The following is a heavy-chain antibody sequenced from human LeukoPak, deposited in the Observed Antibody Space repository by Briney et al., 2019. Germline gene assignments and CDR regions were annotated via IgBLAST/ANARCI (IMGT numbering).Heavy chain of an antibody. CDR3: ARGGAFVVVPAAISGDYYYGMDV. CDR2: MNPNSGNT. Sequence: ASVKVSFKASGYTFTSYDINWVRQATGQGLEWMGWMNPNSGNTGYAQKFQGRVTMTRNTSISTAYMELSSLRSEDTAVYYCARGGAFVVVPAAISGDYYYGMDVWGQGTTVTVSS. J-gene: IGHJ6*02. D-gene: IGHD2-2*02. CDR1: GYTFTSYD. V-gene: IGHV1-8*01.